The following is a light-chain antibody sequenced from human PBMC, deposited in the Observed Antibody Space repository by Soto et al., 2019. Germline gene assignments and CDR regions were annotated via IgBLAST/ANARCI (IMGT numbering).Light chain of an antibody. J-gene: IGKJ5*01. CDR2: GAS. CDR3: QQYHNWPPIT. Sequence: EIVMKQSPDTPFVTQGEGATLSCRASQSVSSHLAWYQHKPGQAPRLLIYGASTRASGIPARFSGSGSETDFTLTISSLQSEDSAVYYCQQYHNWPPITFGQGTRLEI. V-gene: IGKV3-15*01. CDR1: QSVSSH.